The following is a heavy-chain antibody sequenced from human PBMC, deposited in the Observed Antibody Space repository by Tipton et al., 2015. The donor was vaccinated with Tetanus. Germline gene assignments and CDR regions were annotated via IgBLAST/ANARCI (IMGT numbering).Heavy chain of an antibody. V-gene: IGHV4-59*01. J-gene: IGHJ5*02. D-gene: IGHD3-3*01. CDR1: GGSISNYY. CDR2: IYYSGDT. CDR3: ARSHVFRLTLFGEEIPRSGRFDP. Sequence: VKPSETLSLSCTVSGGSISNYYWNWIRQSPGKGLEWLGNIYYSGDTDYNPSLQSRATISLDTAKKRFSLRLRSMTAADTAVYYCARSHVFRLTLFGEEIPRSGRFDPWGQGILVTVSS.